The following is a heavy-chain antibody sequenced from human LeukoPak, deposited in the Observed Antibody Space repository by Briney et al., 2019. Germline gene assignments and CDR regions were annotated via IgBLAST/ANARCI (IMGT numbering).Heavy chain of an antibody. CDR2: IRAEGNPT. V-gene: IGHV3-23*01. CDR1: GFNFNIYS. CDR3: AKRDWFDP. J-gene: IGHJ5*02. Sequence: GGSLRLSCRASGFNFNIYSMNWVRQAPGKGLEWVSVIRAEGNPTHYADSVKGRFTISRDNSKNMVYLQMNRLRAEDTAVYYCAKRDWFDPWGQGTLVTVSS.